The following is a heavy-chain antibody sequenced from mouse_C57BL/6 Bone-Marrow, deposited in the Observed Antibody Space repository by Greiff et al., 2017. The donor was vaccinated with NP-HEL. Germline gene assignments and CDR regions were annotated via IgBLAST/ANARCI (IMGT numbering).Heavy chain of an antibody. CDR1: GYTFTEYT. CDR3: ARREEPHYYGSSLYYFDD. Sequence: QVQLQQSGAELVKPGASVKLSCKASGYTFTEYTIHWVKQRSGQGLEWIGWFYPGSGSIKYNEKFKDKATLTADKSSSTVYMELSRLTSEDSAVYFCARREEPHYYGSSLYYFDDWGQGTTLTVSS. D-gene: IGHD1-1*01. J-gene: IGHJ2*01. V-gene: IGHV1-62-2*01. CDR2: FYPGSGSI.